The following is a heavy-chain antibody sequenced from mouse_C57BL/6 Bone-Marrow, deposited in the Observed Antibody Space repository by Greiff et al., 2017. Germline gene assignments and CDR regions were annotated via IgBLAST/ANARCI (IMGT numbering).Heavy chain of an antibody. CDR2: IYWDDDK. D-gene: IGHD4-1*01. J-gene: IGHJ2*01. CDR3: ARMGTGYYFDY. Sequence: QVTLKESGPGILQSSQTLSLTCSFSGFSLSTSGMGVGWIRQPSGKGLEWLAHIYWDDDKRYNPSLKSRLTISKDTSRNQVFRKINRVDTADTATYYCARMGTGYYFDYWGQGTTLTVSS. CDR1: GFSLSTSGMG. V-gene: IGHV8-12*01.